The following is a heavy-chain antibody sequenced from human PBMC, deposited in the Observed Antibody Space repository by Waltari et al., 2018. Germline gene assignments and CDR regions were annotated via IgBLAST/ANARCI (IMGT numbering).Heavy chain of an antibody. J-gene: IGHJ4*02. D-gene: IGHD2-2*01. Sequence: VQLQESGPGLVKPAETLSLTCTVSGGAITSDYWNWARQPPGKGLEWIAFIYYTGSTNYNPSLRSRVTISVDTSKNQFSLELRSVSAADTAMYYCARGRVVPAAVDSWGQGTLVTVSS. CDR1: GGAITSDY. CDR2: IYYTGST. CDR3: ARGRVVPAAVDS. V-gene: IGHV4-59*01.